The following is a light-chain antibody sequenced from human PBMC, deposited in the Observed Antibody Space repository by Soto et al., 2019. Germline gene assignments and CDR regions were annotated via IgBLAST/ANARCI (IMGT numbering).Light chain of an antibody. CDR1: QGISTY. Sequence: DIQMTQSPSSLSASVGDRVTITCRASQGISTYLAWYQQKPGQVPKLLIYAASTLQSGVPSRFSGSGSGTDFTLTISSLQPEDVATYYCQKYNSDPWTFGQGTKVEIK. CDR3: QKYNSDPWT. CDR2: AAS. J-gene: IGKJ1*01. V-gene: IGKV1-27*01.